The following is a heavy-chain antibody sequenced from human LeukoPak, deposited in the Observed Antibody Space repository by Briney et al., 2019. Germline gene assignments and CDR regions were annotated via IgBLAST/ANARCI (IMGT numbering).Heavy chain of an antibody. Sequence: SETLSLTCTVSGGSISSGDYYWSWIRQPPGKDLEWIGYIYYSGSTYYNPSLKSRVTISVDTSKNQFSLKLSSVTAADTAVYYCARFGTITYFDYWGQGTLVTVFS. CDR2: IYYSGST. J-gene: IGHJ4*02. CDR1: GGSISSGDYY. V-gene: IGHV4-30-4*01. CDR3: ARFGTITYFDY. D-gene: IGHD3/OR15-3a*01.